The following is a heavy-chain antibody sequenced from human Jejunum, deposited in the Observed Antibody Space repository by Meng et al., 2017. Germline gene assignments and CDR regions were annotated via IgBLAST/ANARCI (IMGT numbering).Heavy chain of an antibody. J-gene: IGHJ5*01. CDR1: SGSFTGYY. CDR2: IHQTGST. Sequence: QVHLQQWGAGLLKPSATLSLTCTVYSGSFTGYYWSWVRQSPGKGLEWIGEIHQTGSTNYSPSLQSRVTISIDTSKNEFSLELRSVTAADTAVYYCARYLWSRGLFDSWGQGTLVTVSS. D-gene: IGHD2-21*01. CDR3: ARYLWSRGLFDS. V-gene: IGHV4-34*01.